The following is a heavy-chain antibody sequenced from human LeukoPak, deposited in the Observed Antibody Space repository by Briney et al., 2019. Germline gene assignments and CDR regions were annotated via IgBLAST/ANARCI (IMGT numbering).Heavy chain of an antibody. CDR3: ARGRWELSL. J-gene: IGHJ4*02. CDR2: IKQDGSDK. V-gene: IGHV3-7*01. Sequence: GGSLRLSCTASEIIFSNYWMSWVRQAPGKGLEWVANIKQDGSDKNYVDSAKGRFTISRDNAKNSLSLQMNSLRAEDTAVYYCARGRWELSLWGQGTLVTVSS. CDR1: EIIFSNYW. D-gene: IGHD1-26*01.